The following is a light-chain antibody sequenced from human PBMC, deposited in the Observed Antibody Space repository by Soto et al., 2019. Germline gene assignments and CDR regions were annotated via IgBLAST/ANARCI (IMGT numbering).Light chain of an antibody. CDR2: GAS. V-gene: IGKV3-15*01. CDR3: QQYNNWPRT. J-gene: IGKJ1*01. Sequence: EIGMTQSPATLSVSPGDRATLSCRASQSVNTNLAWYQQNPGQAPRLLIYGASTRATGIPASFSGSGSGTEFTLTISSLQSEDFAVYYCQQYNNWPRTFGQGTKVDNK. CDR1: QSVNTN.